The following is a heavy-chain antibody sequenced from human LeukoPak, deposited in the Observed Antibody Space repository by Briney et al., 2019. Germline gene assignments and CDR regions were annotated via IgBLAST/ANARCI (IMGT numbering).Heavy chain of an antibody. J-gene: IGHJ6*03. CDR3: AKGAYCSSTSCYQIYYYYMDV. V-gene: IGHV3-30*02. D-gene: IGHD2-2*01. CDR1: GFTFSSYG. CDR2: IRYDGSNK. Sequence: PGGSLRLSCAASGFTFSSYGMHWVRQAPGKGLEWVAFIRYDGSNKYYADSVKGRFTISRDNSKNTLYLQMNSLRAEDTAVYYCAKGAYCSSTSCYQIYYYYMDVWGKGTTVTVSS.